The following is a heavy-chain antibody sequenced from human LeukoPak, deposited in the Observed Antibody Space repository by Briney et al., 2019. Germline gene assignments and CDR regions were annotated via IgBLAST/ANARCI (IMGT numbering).Heavy chain of an antibody. CDR3: ARQTPASGCSSEVDY. V-gene: IGHV5-10-1*01. Sequence: PSFQGHVTISADKSISTAYLQWSSLKASDTAMYYCARQTPASGCSSEVDYWGQGTLVTVSS. J-gene: IGHJ4*02. D-gene: IGHD6-19*01.